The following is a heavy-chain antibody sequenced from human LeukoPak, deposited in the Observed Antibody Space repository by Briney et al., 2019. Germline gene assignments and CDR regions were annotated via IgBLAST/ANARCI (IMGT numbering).Heavy chain of an antibody. D-gene: IGHD2-2*02. CDR1: GYTFTSYD. CDR2: MNPNSGNT. J-gene: IGHJ5*02. CDR3: ARGAYTPRQEYCSSTSCYTDNWFDP. V-gene: IGHV1-8*01. Sequence: ASLKVSCKASGYTFTSYDINWVRQATGQGLEWMGWMNPNSGNTGYAQKFQGRVTMTRNTSISTAYMELSSLRSEDTAVYYCARGAYTPRQEYCSSTSCYTDNWFDPWGQGTLVTVSS.